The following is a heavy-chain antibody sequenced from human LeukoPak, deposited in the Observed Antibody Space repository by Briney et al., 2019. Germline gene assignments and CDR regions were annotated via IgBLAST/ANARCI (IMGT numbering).Heavy chain of an antibody. CDR1: GFTFSPYV. CDR2: ITSSSSDI. Sequence: GGSLRLSCAASGFTFSPYVMHWVRQAPGKGMEWVSSITSSSSDISYADSVKGRFTVSRDNAKNSLYLRMNSLRVEDTAVYYCAREFYYGSGSDYWGQGTLVTVSS. D-gene: IGHD3-10*01. V-gene: IGHV3-21*01. J-gene: IGHJ4*02. CDR3: AREFYYGSGSDY.